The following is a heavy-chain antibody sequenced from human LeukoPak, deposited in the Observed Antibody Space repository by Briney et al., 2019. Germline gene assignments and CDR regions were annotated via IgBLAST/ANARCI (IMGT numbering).Heavy chain of an antibody. J-gene: IGHJ6*03. CDR2: ISGSGGST. CDR1: GFIFSNYA. Sequence: GGSVRLSCAASGFIFSNYAMSWVRQAPGKGLEWVSAISGSGGSTYYADSVKGRFTISRDNSKNTLYLQMNSLRAEDTAVYYCAKEGDYVWGDYYYYMDVWGKGTTVTVSS. CDR3: AKEGDYVWGDYYYYMDV. V-gene: IGHV3-23*01. D-gene: IGHD3-16*01.